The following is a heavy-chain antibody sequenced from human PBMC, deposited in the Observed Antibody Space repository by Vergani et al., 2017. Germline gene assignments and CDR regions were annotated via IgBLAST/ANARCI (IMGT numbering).Heavy chain of an antibody. CDR3: AKMERELLSGKAFDI. D-gene: IGHD1-26*01. J-gene: IGHJ3*02. V-gene: IGHV1-2*02. CDR2: INPNSGGT. Sequence: VQLVQSGAEVKKPGASVEVSCKASGYTFTGYYMHWVRQAPGQGLEWMGWINPNSGGTNYAQKFQGRVTMTRDTSISTAYMELSRLRADDTAVYYCAKMERELLSGKAFDIWGQGTMVTVSS. CDR1: GYTFTGYY.